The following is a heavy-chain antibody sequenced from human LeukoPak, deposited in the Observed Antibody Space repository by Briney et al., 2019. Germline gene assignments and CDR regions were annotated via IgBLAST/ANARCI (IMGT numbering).Heavy chain of an antibody. CDR2: IYYSGST. Sequence: SETLSLTCTVSGGSISSYYWSWIRQPPGKGLEWIGYIYYSGSTNYNPSLKSRVTISVDTSKNQFCLKLSSVTAADTAVYYCARSGYYDILTGLNWFDPWGQGTLVTVSS. V-gene: IGHV4-59*01. J-gene: IGHJ5*02. CDR1: GGSISSYY. CDR3: ARSGYYDILTGLNWFDP. D-gene: IGHD3-9*01.